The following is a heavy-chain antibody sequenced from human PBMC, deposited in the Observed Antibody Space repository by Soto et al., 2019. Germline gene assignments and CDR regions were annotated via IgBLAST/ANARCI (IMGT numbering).Heavy chain of an antibody. J-gene: IGHJ4*02. CDR2: IADSRDRT. CDR3: AKGID. V-gene: IGHV3-23*01. Sequence: EVQLLESGGGLVQPGWSLRLPCAASGFTFRSYAMSWVRQSPGKGLEWVSVIADSRDRTYYADSVKGRFTISKDNSKNTLYLQMHNLRAEDTATYYCAKGIDWGPGTRVTVSS. CDR1: GFTFRSYA. D-gene: IGHD2-15*01.